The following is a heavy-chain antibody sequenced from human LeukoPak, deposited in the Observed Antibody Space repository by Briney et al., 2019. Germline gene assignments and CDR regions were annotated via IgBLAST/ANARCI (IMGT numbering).Heavy chain of an antibody. D-gene: IGHD3-9*01. CDR3: AKWAYYDILTGGENWFDP. J-gene: IGHJ5*02. Sequence: PGGSLRLSCAASGFTFSSYDMSWVRQAPGKGLEWVSGISGSGSSTYYADSVKGRFTISRDNSKSTLYLQMNSLRAEDTAVYYCAKWAYYDILTGGENWFDPWGQGTLVTVSS. V-gene: IGHV3-23*01. CDR1: GFTFSSYD. CDR2: ISGSGSST.